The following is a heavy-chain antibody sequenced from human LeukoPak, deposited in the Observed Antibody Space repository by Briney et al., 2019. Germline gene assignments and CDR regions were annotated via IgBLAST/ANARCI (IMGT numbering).Heavy chain of an antibody. D-gene: IGHD3-3*01. CDR3: ARLRDFWNYGMDV. CDR2: ISSSGSTI. J-gene: IGHJ6*01. CDR1: GFTFSDYY. Sequence: PGGSLTLSCAASGFTFSDYYMSWLRQAPGKGLEWVSYISSSGSTIYYADSVKGRFTIYRENAKNSLYLKMNSLRAEDTGVYFCARLRDFWNYGMDVWGQGTTVSVS. V-gene: IGHV3-11*01.